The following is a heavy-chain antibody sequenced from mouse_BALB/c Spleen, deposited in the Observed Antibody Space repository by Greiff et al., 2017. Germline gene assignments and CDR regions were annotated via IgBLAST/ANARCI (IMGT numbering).Heavy chain of an antibody. V-gene: IGHV3-5*02. CDR1: GISITTGNYR. CDR2: IYYSGTI. J-gene: IGHJ1*01. CDR3: AREYGNYVYWYFDV. D-gene: IGHD2-1*01. Sequence: VQLKESGPGLVKPSQTVSLTCTVTGISITTGNYRWSWIRQFPGNKLEWIGYIYYSGTITYNPSLTSRTTITRDTSKNQFFLEMNSLTAEDTATYYCAREYGNYVYWYFDVWGAGTTVTVSS.